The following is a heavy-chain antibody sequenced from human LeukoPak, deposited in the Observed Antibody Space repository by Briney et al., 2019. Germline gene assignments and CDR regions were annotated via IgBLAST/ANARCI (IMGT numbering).Heavy chain of an antibody. CDR3: AREQLYYYYYMDV. J-gene: IGHJ6*03. CDR2: VSNDGSKE. CDR1: GFSFSSYS. Sequence: GGSLRLSCAASGFSFSSYSIHWVRQAPGKGLEWVAVVSNDGSKEYYADSGKGRLTISRDNSKNTVYLQMNSLRGEDTAVYYCAREQLYYYYYMDVWGKGTTVTVSS. V-gene: IGHV3-30-3*01. D-gene: IGHD1-1*01.